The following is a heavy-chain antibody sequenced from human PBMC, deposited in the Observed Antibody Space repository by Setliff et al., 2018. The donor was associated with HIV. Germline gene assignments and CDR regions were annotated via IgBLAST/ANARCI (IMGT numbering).Heavy chain of an antibody. D-gene: IGHD2-21*02. J-gene: IGHJ6*03. CDR1: GGSISSGGYY. CDR2: IYYSGST. CDR3: ARETVVTPAGHYYYMDV. V-gene: IGHV4-31*03. Sequence: SETLSLTCTVSGGSISSGGYYWSWIRQHPGKGLEWIGYIYYSGSTYYNPSLKSRVTISVDTSKNQFSLKLSSVTAADTAVYYCARETVVTPAGHYYYMDVWGKGTTVTV.